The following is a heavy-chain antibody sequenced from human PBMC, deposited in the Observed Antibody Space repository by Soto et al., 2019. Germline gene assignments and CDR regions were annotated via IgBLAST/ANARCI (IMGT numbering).Heavy chain of an antibody. V-gene: IGHV4-59*01. D-gene: IGHD3-16*01. CDR1: GGSISSYY. Sequence: QVQLQESGPGLVKPSETLSLTCTVSGGSISSYYWSWIRQPPGKGLEWIGYIYYSGSTNYNPSLKSRVPISVEPSKNQFSLKLSSVTAADPAVYYCARAWGRVFDYWGQGTLVTVSS. CDR2: IYYSGST. CDR3: ARAWGRVFDY. J-gene: IGHJ4*02.